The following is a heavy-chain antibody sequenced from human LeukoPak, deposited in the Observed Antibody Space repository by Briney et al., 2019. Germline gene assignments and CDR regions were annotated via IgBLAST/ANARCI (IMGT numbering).Heavy chain of an antibody. CDR1: GVTFSGVR. V-gene: IGHV3-33*06. CDR3: EKSADGYTGDVFDI. CDR2: ICYEGGNK. D-gene: IGHD5-18*01. Sequence: GRSLRLSCAASGVTFSGVRKGSGRQAPGRGLEWVAVICYEGGNKYYADAVKGRFTISRDNFKNTLYLQMNSLRAEDTPVCSCEKSADGYTGDVFDIWGQGTMVTVSS. J-gene: IGHJ3*02.